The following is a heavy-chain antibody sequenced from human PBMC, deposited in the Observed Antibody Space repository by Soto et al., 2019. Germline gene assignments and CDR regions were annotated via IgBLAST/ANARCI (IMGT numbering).Heavy chain of an antibody. J-gene: IGHJ5*02. CDR1: GYTFTSYG. V-gene: IGHV1-18*01. D-gene: IGHD2-2*01. CDR3: ARGPSYCSSTSCSLNWFDP. CDR2: ISAYNGNT. Sequence: QVQLVQSGAEVKKPGASVKVSCKASGYTFTSYGISWVRQAPGQGLEWMGWISAYNGNTNYAQKLQGRVTMTTDTSTSTAYMELRSLRSDDTAVYYCARGPSYCSSTSCSLNWFDPWGQGTLVTVSS.